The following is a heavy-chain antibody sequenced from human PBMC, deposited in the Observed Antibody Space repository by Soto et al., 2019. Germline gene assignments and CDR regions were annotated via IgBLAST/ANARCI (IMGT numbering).Heavy chain of an antibody. Sequence: QVQLQESGPGLVKPSGTLSLTCAVSGGSISSSNWWSWVRQSPGKGLEWIGEIYHSGSTNYNPSLKSRVTISVDKSKNQFSLKLSSVTAADTAVDYRARGSGRQVYNYYGMDVWGQGTTVTVSS. CDR3: ARGSGRQVYNYYGMDV. V-gene: IGHV4-4*02. D-gene: IGHD3-10*01. J-gene: IGHJ6*02. CDR2: IYHSGST. CDR1: GGSISSSNW.